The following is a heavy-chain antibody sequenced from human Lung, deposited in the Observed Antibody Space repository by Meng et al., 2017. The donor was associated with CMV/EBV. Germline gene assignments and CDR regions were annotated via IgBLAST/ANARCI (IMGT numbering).Heavy chain of an antibody. CDR2: IRYDGSNK. CDR1: GFTFSSYG. CDR3: AKDRVVVVPAVDAFDI. J-gene: IGHJ3*02. D-gene: IGHD2-2*01. V-gene: IGHV3-30*02. Sequence: GESLKISCAASGFTFSSYGMHWVRQAPGKGLEWVAFIRYDGSNKYYADSVKGLFTISRDNSKNTLYLQMNSLRAEDTAVYYCAKDRVVVVPAVDAFDIWGQGTMVTVSS.